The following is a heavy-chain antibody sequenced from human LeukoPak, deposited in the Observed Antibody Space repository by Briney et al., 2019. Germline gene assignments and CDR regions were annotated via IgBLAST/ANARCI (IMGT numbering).Heavy chain of an antibody. V-gene: IGHV1-2*02. Sequence: ASVKVSCKASGYTFTGYYMHWVRQAPGQGLEWMGWINPNSGGTNYAQKFQGRVTMTRDTSISTAYMELSRLRSDDAAVYYCARDRDYGDYSADRYYYYYYMDVWGKGTTVTISS. J-gene: IGHJ6*03. CDR1: GYTFTGYY. D-gene: IGHD4-17*01. CDR3: ARDRDYGDYSADRYYYYYYMDV. CDR2: INPNSGGT.